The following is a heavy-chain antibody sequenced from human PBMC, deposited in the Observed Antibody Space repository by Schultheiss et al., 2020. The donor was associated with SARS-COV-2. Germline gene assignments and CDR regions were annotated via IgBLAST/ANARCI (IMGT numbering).Heavy chain of an antibody. J-gene: IGHJ3*02. D-gene: IGHD3-16*01. Sequence: SETLSLTCTVSGGSISSGGYYWSWIRQHPGKGLEWIGYIYYSGSTYYNPSLKSRVTISVDTSKIQFSLKLSSVTAADTAVYYCARGWGDAFDMWGQGTMVTVSS. CDR3: ARGWGDAFDM. CDR1: GGSISSGGYY. CDR2: IYYSGST. V-gene: IGHV4-31*03.